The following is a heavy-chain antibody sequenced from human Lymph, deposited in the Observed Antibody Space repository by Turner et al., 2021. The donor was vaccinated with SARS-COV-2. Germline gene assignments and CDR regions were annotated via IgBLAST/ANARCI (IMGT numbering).Heavy chain of an antibody. Sequence: QVQLQESGPGLVKPSGTLSLTCAVSGGSISSSNWWNWVRQPPGTGLEWIGEIYHSGSTNYNPSLKSRVTISVDKSKNQFSLRLSSVTAADTAVYYCATKYCSGGSCSYFDYWGQGTLVTVSS. D-gene: IGHD2-15*01. CDR2: IYHSGST. CDR3: ATKYCSGGSCSYFDY. V-gene: IGHV4-4*02. J-gene: IGHJ4*02. CDR1: GGSISSSNW.